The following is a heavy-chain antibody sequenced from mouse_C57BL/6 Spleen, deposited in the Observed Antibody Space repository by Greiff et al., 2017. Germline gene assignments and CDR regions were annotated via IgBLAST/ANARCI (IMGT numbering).Heavy chain of an antibody. V-gene: IGHV1-47*01. J-gene: IGHJ4*01. Sequence: VKLMESGAELVKPGASVKMSCKASGYTFTTYPIEWMKQNHGKSLEWIGNFHPYNDDTKYNEKFKGKATLTVEKSSSTVYLELSRLTSDDSAVYYCARRGNYGDYYAMDYWGQGTSVTVSS. CDR1: GYTFTTYP. CDR3: ARRGNYGDYYAMDY. D-gene: IGHD1-2*01. CDR2: FHPYNDDT.